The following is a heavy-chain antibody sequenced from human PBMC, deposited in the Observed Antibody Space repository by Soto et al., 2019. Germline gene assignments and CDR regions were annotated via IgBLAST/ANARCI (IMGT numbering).Heavy chain of an antibody. V-gene: IGHV2-5*01. J-gene: IGHJ4*02. Sequence: SGPTLVNPTQTLTLTCSFSGFSLTTGVGVGWIRQPPGKALEWLAIIYWNDDKLYRPSLQSRLTITKGTSKNQVVLTMTNMDPVDTATYYCAHSPWGAAPDYWGQGTPVTVSS. CDR2: IYWNDDK. CDR1: GFSLTTGVG. CDR3: AHSPWGAAPDY. D-gene: IGHD3-16*01.